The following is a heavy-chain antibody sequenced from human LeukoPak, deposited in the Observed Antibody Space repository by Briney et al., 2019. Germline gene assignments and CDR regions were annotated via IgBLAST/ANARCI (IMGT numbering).Heavy chain of an antibody. CDR3: ARRISITMYGMDV. D-gene: IGHD3-10*01. J-gene: IGHJ6*02. CDR2: IYSGGST. CDR1: GFTVSNNY. Sequence: GGSLRLSCAASGFTVSNNYMSWVRQAPGKGLEWVSVIYSGGSTYYADSVKGRFTISRDNSKNTLYLQMNSLRVEGTAVYYCARRISITMYGMDVWGQGTTVTVSS. V-gene: IGHV3-66*01.